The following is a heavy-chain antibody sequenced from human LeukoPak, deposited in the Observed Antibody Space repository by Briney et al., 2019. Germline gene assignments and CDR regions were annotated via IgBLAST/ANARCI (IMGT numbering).Heavy chain of an antibody. CDR2: IRDSGEA. CDR1: GFTFTTYW. CDR3: ARDRAANQDWVEFDP. Sequence: PGGSLRLSCAVSGFTFTTYWMTWVRQAPGKGLEWVGLIRDSGEAFYADFARGRFAISRDESENTLYLQMNSLRVEDTAVYFCARDRAANQDWVEFDPWGQGTPVIVSS. D-gene: IGHD3/OR15-3a*01. J-gene: IGHJ5*02. V-gene: IGHV3-66*03.